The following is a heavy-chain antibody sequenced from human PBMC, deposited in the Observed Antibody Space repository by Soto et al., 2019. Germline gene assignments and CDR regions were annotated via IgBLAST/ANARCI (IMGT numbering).Heavy chain of an antibody. J-gene: IGHJ6*02. Sequence: QVQLVQSGAEVKKPGSSVKVSCKASGGTFSSYAISWVRQAPGQGLEWMGGIIPIFGTANYAQKFQGRVTITADESTSTAYMELSSLRSEDTAVYYCARCHLYGDYAYYYGMDVWGQGTTVTVSS. CDR1: GGTFSSYA. CDR3: ARCHLYGDYAYYYGMDV. D-gene: IGHD4-17*01. CDR2: IIPIFGTA. V-gene: IGHV1-69*12.